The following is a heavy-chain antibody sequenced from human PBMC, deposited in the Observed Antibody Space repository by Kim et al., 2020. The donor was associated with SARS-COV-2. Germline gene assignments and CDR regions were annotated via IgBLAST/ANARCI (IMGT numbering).Heavy chain of an antibody. J-gene: IGHJ3*02. CDR3: ARVGVAIHAFDI. Sequence: GGSLRLSCAASGFTLSRNDMHWVRQATGKGLEWVSAIDTAGETYYAGSVKGRFTISRENAKNSLSLQMNSLRAGDTAGYYCARVGVAIHAFDIWGQGTMV. CDR2: IDTAGET. D-gene: IGHD3-16*01. CDR1: GFTLSRND. V-gene: IGHV3-13*04.